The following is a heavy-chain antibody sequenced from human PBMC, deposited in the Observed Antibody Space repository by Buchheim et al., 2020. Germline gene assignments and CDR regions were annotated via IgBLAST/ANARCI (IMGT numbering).Heavy chain of an antibody. J-gene: IGHJ6*02. Sequence: QVQLQESGPGLVKPSQTLSLTCTVSGGSISSGDYYWSWIRQPPGKGLEWIGYIYYSGSTYYNPSLKSRVTISVDTSKQQFSLKLSSVTAADTAVYYCASGWRCSGGSCYTYYGMDVWGQGTT. CDR3: ASGWRCSGGSCYTYYGMDV. D-gene: IGHD2-15*01. CDR1: GGSISSGDYY. CDR2: IYYSGST. V-gene: IGHV4-30-4*01.